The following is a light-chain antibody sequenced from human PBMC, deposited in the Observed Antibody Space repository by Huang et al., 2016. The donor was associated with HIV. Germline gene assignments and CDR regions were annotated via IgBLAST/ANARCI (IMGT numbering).Light chain of an antibody. CDR3: QQYTNPPPWT. Sequence: VVLTKSPAALSVSPGERVTLSCRASHNVTANLAWYLHKPGQAPRVLIYDASTRAAGIPARFSGSGSGTDFTLTISSLQSDDSGVYYCQQYTNPPPWTFGQGTRVEI. CDR1: HNVTAN. J-gene: IGKJ1*01. CDR2: DAS. V-gene: IGKV3-15*01.